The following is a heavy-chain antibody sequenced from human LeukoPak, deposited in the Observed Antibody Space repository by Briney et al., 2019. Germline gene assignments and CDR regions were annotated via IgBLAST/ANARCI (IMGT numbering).Heavy chain of an antibody. CDR2: ISYSGST. V-gene: IGHV4-61*08. CDR3: ARGGSGYALNWFDP. Sequence: SQTLSLTCTVSGGSISSGGYYWSWIRQPPGKGLEWIGHISYSGSTNYNPSLKSRVTISVDTSKNQFSLKLSSVTAADTAVYYCARGGSGYALNWFDPWGQGTLVTVSS. CDR1: GGSISSGGYY. D-gene: IGHD5-12*01. J-gene: IGHJ5*02.